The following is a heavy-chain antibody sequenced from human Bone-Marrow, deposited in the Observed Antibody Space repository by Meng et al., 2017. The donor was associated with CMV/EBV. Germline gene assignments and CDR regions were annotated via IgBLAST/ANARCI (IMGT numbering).Heavy chain of an antibody. J-gene: IGHJ6*02. Sequence: GASLKISCAASGFTFSGSAMHWVRQASGKGLEWVGRIRSKANSYATAYAASVKGRFTISRDDSKNTAYLQMNSLKTEDTAVYYCTRHLEPVVMDYYYGMDVWGQGTTVTVFS. D-gene: IGHD3-22*01. V-gene: IGHV3-73*01. CDR2: IRSKANSYAT. CDR3: TRHLEPVVMDYYYGMDV. CDR1: GFTFSGSA.